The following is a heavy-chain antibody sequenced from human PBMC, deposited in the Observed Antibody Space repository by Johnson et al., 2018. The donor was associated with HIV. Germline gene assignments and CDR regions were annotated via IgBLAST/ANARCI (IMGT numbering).Heavy chain of an antibody. CDR1: GFTFSSYA. D-gene: IGHD3-10*01. J-gene: IGHJ3*02. CDR2: ISGSGGST. V-gene: IGHV3-23*04. Sequence: EVQLVESGGGLVQPGGSLRLSCAASGFTFSSYAMSWVRQAPGKGLEWVSAISGSGGSTYYADSVKGRFTISRDNSKNTLYLQMNSLRAEDTAVYYCARVPITMVRGVTLGAFDIWGQGTMVTVSS. CDR3: ARVPITMVRGVTLGAFDI.